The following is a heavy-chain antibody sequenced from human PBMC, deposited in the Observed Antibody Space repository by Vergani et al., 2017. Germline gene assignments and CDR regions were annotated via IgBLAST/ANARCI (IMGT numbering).Heavy chain of an antibody. V-gene: IGHV4-59*11. CDR2: IYYSGST. D-gene: IGHD3-22*01. J-gene: IGHJ3*02. Sequence: QVQLQESGPGLVKPSETLSLTCTVSGGSISSHYWSWIRQPPGKGLEWIGYIYYSGSTNYNPSLKSRVTISVDTSKNQFSLKLRSVTAEDTAVDYCARGPFNYERSGPSTAFDIWGQGTMVTVSS. CDR3: ARGPFNYERSGPSTAFDI. CDR1: GGSISSHY.